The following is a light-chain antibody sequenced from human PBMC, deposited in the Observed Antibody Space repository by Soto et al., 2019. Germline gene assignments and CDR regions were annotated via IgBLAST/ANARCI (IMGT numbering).Light chain of an antibody. CDR2: DTS. V-gene: IGKV3-15*01. CDR3: QQYNNWPPIT. CDR1: KSVSIK. J-gene: IGKJ5*01. Sequence: IVMTQSPASLSVSXGERANLYCRGSKSVSIKLASYQQRPGKAXRLVSXDTSTRATGIQARLSGSGSGREFTLIISSLHSEDFAVYYCQQYNNWPPITFGQGTRLEIK.